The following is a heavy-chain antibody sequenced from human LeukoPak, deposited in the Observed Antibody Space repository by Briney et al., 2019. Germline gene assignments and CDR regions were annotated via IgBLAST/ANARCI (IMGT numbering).Heavy chain of an antibody. V-gene: IGHV3-53*01. CDR1: GFTVSSNY. Sequence: AGGSLRLSCAASGFTVSSNYMSWVRQAPGKGLEWVSVIYSGGSTYYADSVKGRFTISRDNSKNTLYLQMDSLRAEDTAVYYCARELDYYDSSGSDYWGQGTLVTVSS. J-gene: IGHJ4*02. CDR2: IYSGGST. D-gene: IGHD3-22*01. CDR3: ARELDYYDSSGSDY.